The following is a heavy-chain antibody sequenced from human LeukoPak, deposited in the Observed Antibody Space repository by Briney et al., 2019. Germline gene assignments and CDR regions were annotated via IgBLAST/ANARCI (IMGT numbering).Heavy chain of an antibody. V-gene: IGHV1-18*01. CDR3: ARPREPYYYGSGSGKGMDV. D-gene: IGHD3-10*01. CDR2: VSAYNDNT. Sequence: GASVKVSCKASGYTFTSYGISWVRQAPGQGLEWMGWVSAYNDNTNYAQKLQGRVTMTTDTSTSTAYMELRSLRSDDTAVYYCARPREPYYYGSGSGKGMDVWGQGTMVTVSS. J-gene: IGHJ6*02. CDR1: GYTFTSYG.